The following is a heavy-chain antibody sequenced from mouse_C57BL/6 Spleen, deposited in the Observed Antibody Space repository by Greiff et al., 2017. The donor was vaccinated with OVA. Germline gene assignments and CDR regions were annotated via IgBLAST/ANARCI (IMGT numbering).Heavy chain of an antibody. CDR2: IDPSDSTT. D-gene: IGHD2-5*01. Sequence: QVQLQQPGAELVKPGASVKLSCKASGYTFTSYWMQWVKQRPGQGLEWIGEIDPSDSTTNYNQKFKGKATLTVDTSSSTAYMQLSSLTSEDSAVYYCALDSKGAWFAYWGQGTLVTVSA. J-gene: IGHJ3*01. V-gene: IGHV1-50*01. CDR3: ALDSKGAWFAY. CDR1: GYTFTSYW.